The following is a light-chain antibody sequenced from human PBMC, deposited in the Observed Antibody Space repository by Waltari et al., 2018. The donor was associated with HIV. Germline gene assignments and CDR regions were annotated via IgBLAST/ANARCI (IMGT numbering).Light chain of an antibody. V-gene: IGLV1-40*01. J-gene: IGLJ2*01. Sequence: QSVLTQPPSVSGAPGQGVTISCTGGSYNIGAGYDVHWYQQLPGTAPKLVIYGDSKRPLGVPDRFAGSKSGTSASLAITGLQAEEEADYYCQSYDSSLNRVFGGGTKLTVL. CDR1: SYNIGAGYD. CDR2: GDS. CDR3: QSYDSSLNRV.